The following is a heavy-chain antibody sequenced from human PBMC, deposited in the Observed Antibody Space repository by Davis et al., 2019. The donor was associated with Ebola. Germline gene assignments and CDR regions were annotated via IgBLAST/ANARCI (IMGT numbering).Heavy chain of an antibody. Sequence: PGGSLRLSCAASGFTFSSYAMSWVRQAPGKGLEWVSAISGSGGSTYYADSVKGRFTISRDNSKNTLYLQMNSLRAEDTAVYYCAKDESGLDYYGMDVWGKGTTVTVSS. V-gene: IGHV3-23*01. CDR1: GFTFSSYA. CDR2: ISGSGGST. D-gene: IGHD6-19*01. CDR3: AKDESGLDYYGMDV. J-gene: IGHJ6*04.